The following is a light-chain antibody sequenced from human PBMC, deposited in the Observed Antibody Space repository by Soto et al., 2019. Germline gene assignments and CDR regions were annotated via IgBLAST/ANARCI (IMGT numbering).Light chain of an antibody. Sequence: EIGLTQSPGPLSLSPGERATLSCRASQSVSSSYVAWYQQKPGQAPRLLIYGASSRATGIPDRFSGSGSGTDFTLTISRLEPEDFAVYYCQQYGSSPGTFGQGTKLEIK. CDR1: QSVSSSY. V-gene: IGKV3-20*01. J-gene: IGKJ2*02. CDR2: GAS. CDR3: QQYGSSPGT.